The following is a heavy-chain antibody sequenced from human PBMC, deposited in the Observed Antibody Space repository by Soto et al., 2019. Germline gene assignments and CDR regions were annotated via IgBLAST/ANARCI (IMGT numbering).Heavy chain of an antibody. Sequence: SETLSLTCMVSCGSITTGGDYWSWIRQHPGKGLEWIGYIYSTGIPYYKPSLKSRVTISRDTSKNHFSLKVTSVTAADTAIYYCARGKDSDGYYYFDYWGQGALVTVSS. CDR1: CGSITTGGDY. V-gene: IGHV4-31*03. J-gene: IGHJ4*02. CDR2: IYSTGIP. CDR3: ARGKDSDGYYYFDY. D-gene: IGHD3-22*01.